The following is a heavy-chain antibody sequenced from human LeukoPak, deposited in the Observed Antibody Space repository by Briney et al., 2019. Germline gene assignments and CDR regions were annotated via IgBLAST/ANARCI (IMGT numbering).Heavy chain of an antibody. V-gene: IGHV3-66*01. D-gene: IGHD1-26*01. CDR3: AKERSVGDAFDI. CDR1: GFTVSSNY. J-gene: IGHJ3*02. Sequence: GGSLRLSCAASGFTVSSNYMSWVRQAPGKGLEWVSVIYSGGSTYYADSVKGRFTISRDNSKNTLYLQMNSLRAEDTAVYFCAKERSVGDAFDIWGQGTMVTVSS. CDR2: IYSGGST.